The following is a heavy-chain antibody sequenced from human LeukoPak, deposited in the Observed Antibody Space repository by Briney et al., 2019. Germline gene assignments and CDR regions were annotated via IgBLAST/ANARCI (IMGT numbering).Heavy chain of an antibody. J-gene: IGHJ4*02. Sequence: ASVKVSCKASGYTFTSYGISWVRQAPGQGLEWMGWISAYNGNTNYAQKLQARVTMTTDTSTSTAYMELRSLRSDDTAVYYCARDKGYGDYGHYFDYWGQGTLVTVSS. CDR2: ISAYNGNT. CDR1: GYTFTSYG. CDR3: ARDKGYGDYGHYFDY. D-gene: IGHD4-17*01. V-gene: IGHV1-18*01.